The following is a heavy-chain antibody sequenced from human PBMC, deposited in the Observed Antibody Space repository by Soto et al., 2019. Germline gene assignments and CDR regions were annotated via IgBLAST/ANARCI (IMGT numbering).Heavy chain of an antibody. V-gene: IGHV3-15*01. CDR2: IQSNTAGGAT. Sequence: EVQLVESGGGLVKPGGSLRLSCAASGFPFTGAWMAWVRQAPGKGLEWLGRIQSNTAGGATDYAAPVRGRFTISRDDATNTLYLQMNSLKTEDTAVYYCVKTVHSDRFFDYWGQGTLVTVSS. D-gene: IGHD1-1*01. J-gene: IGHJ4*02. CDR3: VKTVHSDRFFDY. CDR1: GFPFTGAW.